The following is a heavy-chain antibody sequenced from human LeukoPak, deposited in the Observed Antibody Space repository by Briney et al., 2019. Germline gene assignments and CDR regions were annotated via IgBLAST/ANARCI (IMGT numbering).Heavy chain of an antibody. CDR1: GFTFSSYE. CDR3: ARERETMVVVPAAFDF. D-gene: IGHD4-23*01. Sequence: PGGSLRLSCAASGFTFSSYEMNWVRQAPGKGLEWVSYISSSGNAIYYADSVRGRFTISRDNAKNSLHLQMNSLRVEDTALYYCARERETMVVVPAAFDFWGWGKMVTVSS. CDR2: ISSSGNAI. J-gene: IGHJ3*01. V-gene: IGHV3-48*03.